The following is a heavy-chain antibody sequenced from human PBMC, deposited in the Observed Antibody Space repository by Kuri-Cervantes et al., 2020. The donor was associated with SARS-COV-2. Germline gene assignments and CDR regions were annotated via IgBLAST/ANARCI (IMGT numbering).Heavy chain of an antibody. CDR2: IRYDGSNK. Sequence: GESLKISCAASGFTFSSYGMHWVRQAPGKGLEWVAFIRYDGSNKYYADSVKGRFTISRDNSKNTLYLQMNSLRAEDTAVYYCAKDLGYCSGDSCYADYFDYWGQGTLVTVSS. V-gene: IGHV3-30*02. CDR1: GFTFSSYG. J-gene: IGHJ4*02. CDR3: AKDLGYCSGDSCYADYFDY. D-gene: IGHD2-15*01.